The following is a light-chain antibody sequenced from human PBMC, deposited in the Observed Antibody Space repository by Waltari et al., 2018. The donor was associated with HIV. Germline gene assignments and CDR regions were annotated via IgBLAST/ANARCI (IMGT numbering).Light chain of an antibody. CDR1: SSHIGNNY. V-gene: IGLV1-47*01. CDR2: RSN. Sequence: QSVLTQPPSASGTPGQRVTISCSGSSSHIGNNYVYSYQQLPGTAPKVLIYRSNQRSSGVPDRFSGSKSGTSASLAISGLRSEDEADYYCAAWEDSLSGPVFGGGTKLIVL. CDR3: AAWEDSLSGPV. J-gene: IGLJ3*02.